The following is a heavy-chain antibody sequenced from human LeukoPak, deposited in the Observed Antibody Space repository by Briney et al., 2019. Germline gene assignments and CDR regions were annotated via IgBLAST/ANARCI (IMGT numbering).Heavy chain of an antibody. CDR3: ARGTPYDFWSGYYFSYYFDY. CDR2: IYYSGST. Sequence: SETLSLTCTVSGGSISSGDYYWSWIRQPPGKGLEWIGYIYYSGSTYYNPSLKSRVTISVDTSKNQFSLKLSSVTAADTAVYYCARGTPYDFWSGYYFSYYFDYWGQGTLVTASS. V-gene: IGHV4-30-4*01. D-gene: IGHD3-3*01. CDR1: GGSISSGDYY. J-gene: IGHJ4*02.